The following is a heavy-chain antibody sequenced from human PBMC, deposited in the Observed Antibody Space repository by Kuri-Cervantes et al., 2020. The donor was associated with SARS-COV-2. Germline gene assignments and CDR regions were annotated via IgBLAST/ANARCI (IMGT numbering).Heavy chain of an antibody. J-gene: IGHJ4*02. CDR1: GGSISSYY. CDR3: ARGASYGDFDY. Sequence: GSLRLSCTVSGGSISSYYWSWIRQPPGKGLEWIGYIYYSGSTNYNPSLKSRVTISVDTSKNQFSLKLSSVTAADTAVYYCARGASYGDFDYWGQGTLVTVSS. V-gene: IGHV4-59*01. CDR2: IYYSGST. D-gene: IGHD4-17*01.